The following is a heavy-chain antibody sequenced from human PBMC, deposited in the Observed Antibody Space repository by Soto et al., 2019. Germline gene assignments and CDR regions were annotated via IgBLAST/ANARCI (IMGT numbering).Heavy chain of an antibody. CDR1: GFTFSSYA. D-gene: IGHD1-1*01. CDR2: MSGSGGST. V-gene: IGHV3-23*01. Sequence: GGSLRLSCAASGFTFSSYAMSWVRQAPGKGLEWVSVMSGSGGSTYYADSVKGRFTISRDNSKNTLYLQMNSLRAEDTAVYYCAKGPYNWNDPHNPNDPWGQGTLVTVSS. J-gene: IGHJ5*02. CDR3: AKGPYNWNDPHNPNDP.